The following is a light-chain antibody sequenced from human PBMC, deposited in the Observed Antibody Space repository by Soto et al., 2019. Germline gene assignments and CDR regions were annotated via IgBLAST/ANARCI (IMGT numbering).Light chain of an antibody. Sequence: EIVLTQSPGTLSLSPGERATFSCRASQSIDSAYLAWYQQKPGQAPRLLIYATSSRATGISDRFSGSGSGTDFTLTISRLEPEDFAVYFCQQYDTSPRTFGQGTKVVIK. CDR2: ATS. J-gene: IGKJ1*01. CDR1: QSIDSAY. CDR3: QQYDTSPRT. V-gene: IGKV3-20*01.